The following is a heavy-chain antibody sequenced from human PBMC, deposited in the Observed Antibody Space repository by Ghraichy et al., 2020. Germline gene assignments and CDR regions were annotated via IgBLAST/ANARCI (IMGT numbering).Heavy chain of an antibody. CDR2: INHSGST. CDR1: GGSFSGYY. J-gene: IGHJ4*02. D-gene: IGHD5-24*01. Sequence: SETLSLTCAVYGGSFSGYYWSWIRQPPGKGLEWIGEINHSGSTNYNPSLKSRVTISVDTSKNQFSLKLSSVTAADTAVYYCARALRGLGMGVDYWGQGTLVTVSS. CDR3: ARALRGLGMGVDY. V-gene: IGHV4-34*01.